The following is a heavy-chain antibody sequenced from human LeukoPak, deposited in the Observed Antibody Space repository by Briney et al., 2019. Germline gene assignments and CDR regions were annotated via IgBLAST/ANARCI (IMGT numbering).Heavy chain of an antibody. CDR3: AKDTAYGDYEFVD. V-gene: IGHV3-7*03. J-gene: IGHJ4*02. CDR2: IKQDGSEK. Sequence: GGSLRLSCAASGFTFSSYWMSWVRQAPGKGLEWVANIKQDGSEKYYVDSVKGRFTISRDNAKNSLYLQMNSLRAEDTALYYCAKDTAYGDYEFVDWGQGTLVTVSS. D-gene: IGHD4-17*01. CDR1: GFTFSSYW.